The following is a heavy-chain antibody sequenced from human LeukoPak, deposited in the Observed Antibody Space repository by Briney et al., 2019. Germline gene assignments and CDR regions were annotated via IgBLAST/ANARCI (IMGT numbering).Heavy chain of an antibody. CDR3: ARQFIVAGAFDI. J-gene: IGHJ3*02. CDR1: GYTFTGYY. D-gene: IGHD5-12*01. CDR2: INPNSGGT. V-gene: IGHV1-2*02. Sequence: ASVKVSCKASGYTFTGYYMHWVRQAPGQGLEWMGWINPNSGGTNYAQKLQGRVTMTTDTSTSTAYMELRSLRSDDTAVYYCARQFIVAGAFDIWGQGTMVTVSS.